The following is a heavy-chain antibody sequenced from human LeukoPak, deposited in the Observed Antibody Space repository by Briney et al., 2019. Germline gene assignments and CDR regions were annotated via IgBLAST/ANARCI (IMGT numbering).Heavy chain of an antibody. J-gene: IGHJ4*02. D-gene: IGHD6-6*01. CDR3: ARLEYRSSSCFDY. CDR2: VNPNSGGT. Sequence: SVKVSFNASGYTFTVYYMDLVRHAPGQGLGLVGWVNPNSGGTNYSQKVQGRVTMTRYTSISTAYMELRRLRSDDTAVYYWARLEYRSSSCFDYWGPGTLVTVSP. CDR1: GYTFTVYY. V-gene: IGHV1-2*02.